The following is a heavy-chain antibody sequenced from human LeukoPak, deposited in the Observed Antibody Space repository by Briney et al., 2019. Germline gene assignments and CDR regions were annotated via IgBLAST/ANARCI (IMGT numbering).Heavy chain of an antibody. CDR3: ARGTEGYTYGEFDS. Sequence: PGGSLRLSCAASGFTFSDYWMHWVRQAPGKGLVWVSRIHRDGSSTTYADSVKGRFTISRDNAKNTLYPQMTSLRAEDTAMYYCARGTEGYTYGEFDSWGQGTLVTVSS. CDR1: GFTFSDYW. J-gene: IGHJ5*01. CDR2: IHRDGSST. V-gene: IGHV3-74*01. D-gene: IGHD5-18*01.